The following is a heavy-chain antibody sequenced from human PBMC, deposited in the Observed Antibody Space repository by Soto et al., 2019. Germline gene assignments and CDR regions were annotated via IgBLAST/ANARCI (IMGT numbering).Heavy chain of an antibody. CDR1: GFSVRDSS. Sequence: EVQLVETGGGLIQPGGSLRLSCEVSGFSVRDSSMSWVRQAPGKVLEWVSVFYRGGSTDYADSVKGRGTVSRYTFKNTLFRPMDRLTVEDTAVSFCAGDLGWNDFCNTYYYGMDGWGQGTTVTVS. V-gene: IGHV3-53*02. CDR2: FYRGGST. J-gene: IGHJ6*02. CDR3: AGDLGWNDFCNTYYYGMDG. D-gene: IGHD1-1*01.